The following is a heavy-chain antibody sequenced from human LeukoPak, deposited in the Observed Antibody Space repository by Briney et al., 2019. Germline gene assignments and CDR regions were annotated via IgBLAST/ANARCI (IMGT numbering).Heavy chain of an antibody. CDR3: AKSNGYGLVDI. Sequence: SETLSLACTVSGGSIGSYYWNWIRQPAGKGLEWIGRISTSGTTDYNPSLKSRVITSVDTSRNQFSLKLNSVTAADTAVYYCAKSNGYGLVDIWGQGTMVTVSS. J-gene: IGHJ3*02. V-gene: IGHV4-4*07. D-gene: IGHD3-10*01. CDR1: GGSIGSYY. CDR2: ISTSGTT.